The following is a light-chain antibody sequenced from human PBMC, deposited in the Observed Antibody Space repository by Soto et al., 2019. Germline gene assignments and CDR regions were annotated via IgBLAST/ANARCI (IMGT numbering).Light chain of an antibody. CDR2: EGD. CDR3: CSYAGSSSVV. Sequence: QSALTQPASVSGFPGQSITISCTGTSSDVGSYNLVSWYQQYPGKAPKFMIYEGDKRPLGVSNRFSGSNSVNTASLTISGLQAEDEAHYYCCSYAGSSSVVFGGGTKLTVL. J-gene: IGLJ2*01. V-gene: IGLV2-23*01. CDR1: SSDVGSYNL.